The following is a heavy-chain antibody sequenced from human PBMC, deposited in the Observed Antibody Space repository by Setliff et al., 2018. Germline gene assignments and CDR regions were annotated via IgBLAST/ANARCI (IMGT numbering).Heavy chain of an antibody. V-gene: IGHV3-53*01. CDR1: GFTVTSNY. Sequence: GGSLRLSCAASGFTVTSNYMSWVRQAPGKGLEWVSVIYTGGSTYYADSVKGRFTISRDNSKNSLYLQMNSLRADDTGVYYCARDHGELGQERRTHFFRHWGQGTLVTVSS. CDR2: IYTGGST. D-gene: IGHD1-1*01. J-gene: IGHJ1*01. CDR3: ARDHGELGQERRTHFFRH.